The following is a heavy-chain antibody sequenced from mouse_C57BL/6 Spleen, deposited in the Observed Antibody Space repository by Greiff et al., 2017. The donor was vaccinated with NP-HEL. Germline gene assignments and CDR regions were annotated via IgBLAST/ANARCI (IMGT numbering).Heavy chain of an antibody. Sequence: EVQLVESGPGLVKPSQSLSLTCSVTGYSITSGYYWNWIRQFPGNKLEWMGYISYDGSNNYNPSLKNRISITRDTSKNQFFLKLNSVTTEDTATYYCARGDYYAMDYWGQGTSVTVSS. CDR2: ISYDGSN. J-gene: IGHJ4*01. CDR3: ARGDYYAMDY. V-gene: IGHV3-6*01. CDR1: GYSITSGYY.